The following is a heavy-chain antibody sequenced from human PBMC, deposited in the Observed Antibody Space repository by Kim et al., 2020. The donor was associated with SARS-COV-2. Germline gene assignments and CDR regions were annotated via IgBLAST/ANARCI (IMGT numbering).Heavy chain of an antibody. CDR3: ARTYYDSSGSLVY. J-gene: IGHJ4*02. Sequence: YAVSVKSRITINPDTSKNQFSLQLNSVTPEDTAVYYCARTYYDSSGSLVYWGQGTLVTVSS. V-gene: IGHV6-1*01. D-gene: IGHD3-22*01.